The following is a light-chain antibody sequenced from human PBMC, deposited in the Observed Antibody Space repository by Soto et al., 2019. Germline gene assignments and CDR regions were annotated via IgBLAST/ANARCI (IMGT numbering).Light chain of an antibody. CDR1: QSISSY. J-gene: IGKJ3*01. CDR2: AAS. CDR3: QQYENRPYT. Sequence: DIQMTQSPSSLSASVGDRVTITCRASQSISSYLNWYQQKPGKAPNLLIYAASSLQSGVPSRFSGSGSGTDFTLTISSLQPEDNATYYCQQYENRPYTFGPGTKVDVK. V-gene: IGKV1-39*01.